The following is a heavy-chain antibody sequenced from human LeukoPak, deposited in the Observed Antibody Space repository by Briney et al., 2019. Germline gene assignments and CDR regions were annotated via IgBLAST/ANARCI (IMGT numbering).Heavy chain of an antibody. D-gene: IGHD4-11*01. Sequence: AVKVSCKASGGTFSSYTISWVRQAPGQGLEWMGRIIPILGIANYAQKFQGRVTITADKSTSTAYMELSSLRSEDTAVHYCARDYSNYVFDYWGQGTLVTVSS. J-gene: IGHJ4*02. CDR3: ARDYSNYVFDY. V-gene: IGHV1-69*02. CDR2: IIPILGIA. CDR1: GGTFSSYT.